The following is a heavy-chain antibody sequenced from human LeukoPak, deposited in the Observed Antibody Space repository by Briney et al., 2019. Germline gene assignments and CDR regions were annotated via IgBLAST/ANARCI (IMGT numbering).Heavy chain of an antibody. J-gene: IGHJ3*02. CDR3: ARVRTGKSAFDI. CDR2: TYYRSKWSN. D-gene: IGHD7-27*01. V-gene: IGHV6-1*01. CDR1: GDSVSSNIAT. Sequence: SQTLSLTCAISGDSVSSNIATWNWIRQSPSRGLEWLGRTYYRSKWSNDYAVSVRGRITINPDTSKNHFSLQLNSVTPEDTAIYYCARVRTGKSAFDIWGQGTMVTVSS.